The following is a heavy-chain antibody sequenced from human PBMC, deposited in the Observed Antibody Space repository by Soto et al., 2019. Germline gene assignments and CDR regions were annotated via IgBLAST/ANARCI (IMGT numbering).Heavy chain of an antibody. CDR2: INDSGST. CDR1: GGSLSHYY. Sequence: PSETLSLTCAVYGGSLSHYYWTWVRQPPGKGLEWIGEINDSGSTNYNPSLKSRVSIAVDTSKNQFSLKLSSLTAADTAVFYCARPLGAGAAAGRNSFEIWGQGTMVTVS. D-gene: IGHD6-13*01. V-gene: IGHV4-34*01. J-gene: IGHJ3*02. CDR3: ARPLGAGAAAGRNSFEI.